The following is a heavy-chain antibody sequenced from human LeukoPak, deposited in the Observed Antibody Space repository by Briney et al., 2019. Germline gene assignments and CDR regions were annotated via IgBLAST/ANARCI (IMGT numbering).Heavy chain of an antibody. V-gene: IGHV3-30*18. CDR3: AKDQWPIAAAGIADY. D-gene: IGHD6-13*01. CDR2: ISYDGSNK. J-gene: IGHJ4*02. CDR1: GFTFSSYG. Sequence: GGSLRLSCAASGFTFSSYGMHWVRQAPGKGLEWVAVISYDGSNKYYADSVKGRFTISRDNSKNTLYLQMNSLRAEDTAVYYCAKDQWPIAAAGIADYWGQGTLVTVSS.